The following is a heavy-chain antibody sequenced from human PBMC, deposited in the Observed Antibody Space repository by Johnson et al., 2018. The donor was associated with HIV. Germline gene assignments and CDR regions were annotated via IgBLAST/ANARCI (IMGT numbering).Heavy chain of an antibody. V-gene: IGHV3-30*18. Sequence: QVQLVESGGGVVQPGRSLRLSCAASGFTFSSYGMHWVRQAPGKGLEWVAVISYDGGNKYYADSVKGRFTISRDNSKNTLYLQMKSLRAEDTAVYYCAKGRSGTTASIDAFDIWGQGTMVTVSS. CDR2: ISYDGGNK. D-gene: IGHD1-7*01. J-gene: IGHJ3*02. CDR1: GFTFSSYG. CDR3: AKGRSGTTASIDAFDI.